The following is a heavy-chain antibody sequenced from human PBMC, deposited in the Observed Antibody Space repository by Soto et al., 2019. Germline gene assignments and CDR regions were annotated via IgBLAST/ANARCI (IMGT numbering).Heavy chain of an antibody. Sequence: EVQLVESGGGWVQPGRSLRLSCAASGFTFDDYAMHWVRQAPGKGLEWVSGISWNSGSIGYADSVKGRFTISRDNAKNSLYLQMNSLRAEDTALYYCAKGHYYYGMDVWGQGTTVTVSS. V-gene: IGHV3-9*01. J-gene: IGHJ6*02. CDR1: GFTFDDYA. CDR2: ISWNSGSI. CDR3: AKGHYYYGMDV.